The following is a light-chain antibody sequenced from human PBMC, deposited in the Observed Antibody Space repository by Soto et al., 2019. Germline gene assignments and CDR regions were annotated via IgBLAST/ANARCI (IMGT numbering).Light chain of an antibody. V-gene: IGKV1D-16*01. CDR3: QHFKSFPIT. J-gene: IGKJ5*01. Sequence: DIQMTQSPSSLSASVGDRVTITCLASQSISTWLAWYQQKPGKAPKSLIYATSNLQSGVPSRFSGSGFGTEFTLTISSLQPEDFATYYCQHFKSFPITFGQGTRLEI. CDR2: ATS. CDR1: QSISTW.